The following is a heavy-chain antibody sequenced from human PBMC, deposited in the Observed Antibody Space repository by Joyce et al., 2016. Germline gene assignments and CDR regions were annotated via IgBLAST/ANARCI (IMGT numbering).Heavy chain of an antibody. CDR3: ARNGAYSQDS. J-gene: IGHJ5*01. Sequence: QVQLQESGPGLVKPSGTLSLTCAVSGGSISSAHWWSWVRQPPGKGLEWIGEIFLGGSTTYNPSFRSRVTISVDKSKNQLSLKMNSVTAADTAVYYCARNGAYSQDSWGQGTLVTVSS. V-gene: IGHV4-4*02. CDR1: GGSISSAHW. CDR2: IFLGGST. D-gene: IGHD5-12*01.